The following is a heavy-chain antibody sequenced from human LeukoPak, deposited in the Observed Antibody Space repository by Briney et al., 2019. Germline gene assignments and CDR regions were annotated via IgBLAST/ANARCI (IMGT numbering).Heavy chain of an antibody. V-gene: IGHV3-23*01. CDR3: AKERTSEGYFDY. D-gene: IGHD2-2*01. J-gene: IGHJ4*02. CDR1: GFTVSSNY. CDR2: ISGSGDRT. Sequence: GGSLRLSCAASGFTVSSNYMSWVRQAPGKGLEWVSAISGSGDRTYYTDSVKGRFSISRDNSKNTLYLQMNSLRAEDTAVYYCAKERTSEGYFDYWGQGTLVTVSS.